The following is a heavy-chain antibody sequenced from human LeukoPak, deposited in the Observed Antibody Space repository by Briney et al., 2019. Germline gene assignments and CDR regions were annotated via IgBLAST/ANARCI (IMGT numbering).Heavy chain of an antibody. Sequence: GGYLSLSCAASGFTFSSYSMNWLRQAPGKGLEWVSSISSSSSYIYYADSVKGRFTISRDNAKNSLHLQMNSLRAEDTAVYYCARVTMVPGVYDATDVGRQGTMVTVSS. V-gene: IGHV3-21*01. J-gene: IGHJ3*01. D-gene: IGHD3-10*01. CDR2: ISSSSSYI. CDR1: GFTFSSYS. CDR3: ARVTMVPGVYDATDV.